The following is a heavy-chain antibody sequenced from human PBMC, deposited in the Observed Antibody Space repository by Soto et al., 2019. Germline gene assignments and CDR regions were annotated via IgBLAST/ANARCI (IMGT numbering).Heavy chain of an antibody. CDR2: IKQDGSEK. CDR3: ARESGSDAFDI. CDR1: GFTFGSYW. V-gene: IGHV3-7*03. Sequence: GGSLRLSCAASGFTFGSYWMSWVRQAPGKGLEWVANIKQDGSEKYYVDSVKGRFTISRDNAKDSLYLQMNSLRAEDTAVYYCARESGSDAFDIWGQGTMVTVSS. J-gene: IGHJ3*02.